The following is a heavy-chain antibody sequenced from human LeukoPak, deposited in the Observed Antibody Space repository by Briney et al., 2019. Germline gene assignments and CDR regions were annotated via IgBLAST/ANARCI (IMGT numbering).Heavy chain of an antibody. CDR1: GFTFSSYW. D-gene: IGHD2-21*01. V-gene: IGHV3-7*03. Sequence: GGSLRLSCAASGFTFSSYWMNWARQAPGKGLEWVASINHNGNVNYYVDSVKGRFTISRDNAKNSLYLQMSNLRAEDTAVYYCARHVKRGNSYPYFFDYWGQGTLVTVSS. J-gene: IGHJ4*02. CDR2: INHNGNVN. CDR3: ARHVKRGNSYPYFFDY.